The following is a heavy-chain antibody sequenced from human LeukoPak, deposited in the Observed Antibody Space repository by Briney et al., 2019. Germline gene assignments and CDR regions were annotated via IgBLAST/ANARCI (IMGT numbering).Heavy chain of an antibody. CDR2: FGPEDGET. J-gene: IGHJ5*02. D-gene: IGHD2-2*01. CDR3: ATTPAAMSAWFDP. CDR1: GYTLTELS. V-gene: IGHV1-24*01. Sequence: GASVKVSCKVSGYTLTELSMHWVRQAPGKGLEWMGGFGPEDGETIYAQKFQGRVTMTEDTSTDTAYMELSSLRSEDTAVYYCATTPAAMSAWFDPWGQGILVTVSS.